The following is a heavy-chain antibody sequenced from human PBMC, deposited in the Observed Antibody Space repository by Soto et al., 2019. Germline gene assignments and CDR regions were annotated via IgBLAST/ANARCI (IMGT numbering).Heavy chain of an antibody. V-gene: IGHV4-34*01. CDR3: ASRGQPHYIDY. Sequence: PSETLSLTCAVYGGSFSGYYWSWIRQPPGKGLEWIGEINHSGSTNYNPSLKSRVTISVDTSKNQFSLKLSSVTAADTAVYYCASRGQPHYIDYWGQGTLVTVSS. CDR2: INHSGST. D-gene: IGHD2-2*01. J-gene: IGHJ4*02. CDR1: GGSFSGYY.